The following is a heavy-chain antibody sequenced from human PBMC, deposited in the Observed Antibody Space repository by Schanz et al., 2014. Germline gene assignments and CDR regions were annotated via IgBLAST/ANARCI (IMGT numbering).Heavy chain of an antibody. Sequence: QVQLVQSGAEVKKPGSSVTVSCKASGGTFSSSTLTWVRQAPGQGLEWMGRIIPILDKTNYAQKFQGRVTMTADKSTSTVYMEVSGLRSEDTAVYYCAKVDRTRYYAMDVWGQGTTVTVSS. D-gene: IGHD3-9*01. V-gene: IGHV1-69*08. CDR2: IIPILDKT. CDR1: GGTFSSST. J-gene: IGHJ6*02. CDR3: AKVDRTRYYAMDV.